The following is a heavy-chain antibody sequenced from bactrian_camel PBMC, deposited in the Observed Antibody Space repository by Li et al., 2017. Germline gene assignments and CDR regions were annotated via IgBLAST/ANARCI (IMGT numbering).Heavy chain of an antibody. CDR3: AAGRNGALIWYEEWYYNY. V-gene: IGHV3S36*01. CDR1: GYTDENIC. D-gene: IGHD1*01. Sequence: QLVESGGGLVQPGGSLRLSCTRSGYTDENICMAWFRQAPGQERERVATVYTAGGSTYYADSVMGRFTISRDNAKNTVYLQMNSLKREDTAMYYCAAGRNGALIWYEEWYYNYWGQGTQVTVS. J-gene: IGHJ4*01. CDR2: VYTAGGST.